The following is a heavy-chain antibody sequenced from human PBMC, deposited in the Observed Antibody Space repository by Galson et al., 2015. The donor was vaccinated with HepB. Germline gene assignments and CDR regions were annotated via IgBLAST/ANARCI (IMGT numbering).Heavy chain of an antibody. CDR1: GFTFSSYA. CDR3: ARVGGITMIVVEPDQYCDY. Sequence: SLRLSCAASGFTFSSYAMHWVRQAPGKGLEWVAVISYDGSNKYYADSVKGRFTISRDNSKNTLYLQMNSLRAEDTAVYYCARVGGITMIVVEPDQYCDYWGQGTLVTVSS. D-gene: IGHD3-22*01. CDR2: ISYDGSNK. V-gene: IGHV3-30-3*01. J-gene: IGHJ4*02.